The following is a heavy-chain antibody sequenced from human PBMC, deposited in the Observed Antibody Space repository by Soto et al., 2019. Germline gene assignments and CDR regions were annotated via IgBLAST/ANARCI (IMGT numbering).Heavy chain of an antibody. J-gene: IGHJ4*02. V-gene: IGHV3-48*02. Sequence: PGGSLRLSCAASGFTFKNYAMNWVRQAPGKGLEWVSYISSSASTIYQADSVKGRFTISRDSAKNSLYLQMNSLRDEDTAVYYCARAPYYYDSSGYRDNTYFDYWGQGPLVTVSS. CDR3: ARAPYYYDSSGYRDNTYFDY. D-gene: IGHD3-22*01. CDR2: ISSSASTI. CDR1: GFTFKNYA.